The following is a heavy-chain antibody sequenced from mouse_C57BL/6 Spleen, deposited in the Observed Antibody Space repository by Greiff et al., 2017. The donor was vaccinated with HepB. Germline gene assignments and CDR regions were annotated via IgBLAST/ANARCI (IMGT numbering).Heavy chain of an antibody. D-gene: IGHD1-1*01. J-gene: IGHJ1*03. Sequence: VQRVESGPGLVQPSQSLSITCTVSGFSLTSYGVHWVRQSPGKGLEWLGVIWSGGSTDYNAAFISRLSISKDNSKSQVFFKMNSLQADDTAIYYCARKNYYGSSYWYFDVWGTGTTVTVSS. CDR3: ARKNYYGSSYWYFDV. V-gene: IGHV2-2*01. CDR1: GFSLTSYG. CDR2: IWSGGST.